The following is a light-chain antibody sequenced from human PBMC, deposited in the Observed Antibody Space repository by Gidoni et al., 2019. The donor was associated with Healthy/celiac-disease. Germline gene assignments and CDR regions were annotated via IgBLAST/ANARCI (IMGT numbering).Light chain of an antibody. J-gene: IGKJ4*01. CDR1: QSVSSSY. CDR2: GAS. V-gene: IGKV3-20*01. Sequence: EIVLTQSPGTLSLSPGERATLSCRASQSVSSSYLAWDQQKPGQAPRLLIYGASSRATGIPDRFSGSGSGTDFTLTISRLGPEEFSVYYCQQYGSSRGTFGGXTKVEIK. CDR3: QQYGSSRGT.